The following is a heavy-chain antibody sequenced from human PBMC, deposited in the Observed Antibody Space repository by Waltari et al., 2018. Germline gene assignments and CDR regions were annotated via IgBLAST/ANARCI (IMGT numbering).Heavy chain of an antibody. V-gene: IGHV4-4*02. Sequence: QAQLQESGPGLVNPSGHLSLTCTVSGDPISNNFFWSGVRQSPGKGLEWIGQVHQSGRSNYNPSLESRVTVSMDTSKNQFSLRVTSVTAADTAIYYCASDRGRGLYLDSWGQGTLVTVSP. CDR3: ASDRGRGLYLDS. CDR1: GDPISNNFF. D-gene: IGHD2-15*01. J-gene: IGHJ4*02. CDR2: VHQSGRS.